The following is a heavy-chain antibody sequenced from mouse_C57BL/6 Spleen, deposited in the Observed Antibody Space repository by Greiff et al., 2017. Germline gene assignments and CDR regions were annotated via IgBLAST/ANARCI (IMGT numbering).Heavy chain of an antibody. CDR2: IRNKANGYTT. CDR3: ASQRDYDYYAMDY. Sequence: EVNVVESGGGLVQPGGSLSLSCAASGFTFTDYYMSWVRQPPGKALEWLGFIRNKANGYTTEYSASVKGRFTISRDNSQSILYLQMNALRAEDSATYYCASQRDYDYYAMDYWGQGTSVTVSS. V-gene: IGHV7-3*01. CDR1: GFTFTDYY. J-gene: IGHJ4*01. D-gene: IGHD2-4*01.